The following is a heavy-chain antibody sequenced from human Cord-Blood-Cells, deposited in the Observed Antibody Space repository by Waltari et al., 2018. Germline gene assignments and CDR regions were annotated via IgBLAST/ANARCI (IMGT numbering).Heavy chain of an antibody. J-gene: IGHJ2*01. CDR3: ARELGIWYFEL. D-gene: IGHD7-27*01. CDR1: WDSVSSNSAA. CDR2: TYNSAKWYN. Sequence: QVQLQQSGPGLVKPSQTLSLTCALSWDSVSSNSAAWNWIRQSPASGLGWLGRTYNSAKWYNGYAVSVKSRRTSSADTAKHQFSLQLNSVTPEDTAVDYCARELGIWYFELWGRGTLVTVSS. V-gene: IGHV6-1*01.